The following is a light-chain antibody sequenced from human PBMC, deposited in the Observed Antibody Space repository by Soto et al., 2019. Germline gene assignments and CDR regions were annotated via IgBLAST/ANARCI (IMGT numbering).Light chain of an antibody. Sequence: IQMTQPPSSLAASVGDRVTITYRASQGISNYLAWYQQKPGKVPKLLIYDASTLQSGVPSRFSGSGSGTDFTLTISRLEPEDFAVYYCQLYGRSRRATFGQGTRLEI. J-gene: IGKJ5*01. CDR1: QGISNY. CDR3: QLYGRSRRAT. V-gene: IGKV1-27*01. CDR2: DAS.